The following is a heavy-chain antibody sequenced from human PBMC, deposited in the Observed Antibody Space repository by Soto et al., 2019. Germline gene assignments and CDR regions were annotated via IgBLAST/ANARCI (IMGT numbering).Heavy chain of an antibody. V-gene: IGHV3-7*01. CDR2: IKQDGSEK. D-gene: IGHD3-10*01. CDR3: ERDLTSPMVGFSDGMDV. J-gene: IGHJ6*02. Sequence: PGGSLRLSCGASGFTFSSHWMTWVRQAPGKGLEWVANIKQDGSEKHHVDSVEGRSTISRDNAKNLLYLQMYALRGEDPAVYYCERDLTSPMVGFSDGMDVWGQGTTVTVSS. CDR1: GFTFSSHW.